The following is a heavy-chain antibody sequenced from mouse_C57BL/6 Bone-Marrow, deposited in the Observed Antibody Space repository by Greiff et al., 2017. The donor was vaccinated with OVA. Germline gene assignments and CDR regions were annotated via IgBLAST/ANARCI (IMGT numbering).Heavy chain of an antibody. CDR2: LYPGNSDT. CDR3: RGTTVVARDYFDY. CDR1: GYTFTSYW. D-gene: IGHD1-1*01. V-gene: IGHV1-5*01. Sequence: EVKVVESGTVLARPGASVKMSCKTSGYTFTSYWMHWVKQRPGQGLEWIGALYPGNSDTSYNQKFKGKAKLTAVTSASTAYMELSSLTNEDSAVYYCRGTTVVARDYFDYWGQGTTLTVSS. J-gene: IGHJ2*01.